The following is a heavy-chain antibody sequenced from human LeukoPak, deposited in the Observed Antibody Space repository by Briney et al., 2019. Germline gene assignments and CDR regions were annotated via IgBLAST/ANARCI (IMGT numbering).Heavy chain of an antibody. Sequence: GGSLRLSCAASGFTFSSYGMHWVRQAPGKGLEWVAVISYDGSNKYYADSVKGRFTISRDNSKNTLYLQMNGLRAEDTAVYYCARLRLGELSHDYWGQGTLVTVSS. CDR1: GFTFSSYG. V-gene: IGHV3-30*03. CDR3: ARLRLGELSHDY. CDR2: ISYDGSNK. J-gene: IGHJ4*02. D-gene: IGHD3-16*02.